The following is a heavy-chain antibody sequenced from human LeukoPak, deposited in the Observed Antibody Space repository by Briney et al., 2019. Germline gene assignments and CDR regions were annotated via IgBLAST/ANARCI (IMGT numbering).Heavy chain of an antibody. V-gene: IGHV3-48*03. CDR2: ISSSGSTI. J-gene: IGHJ4*02. CDR1: GFTVSSYE. D-gene: IGHD5-12*01. CDR3: ARILGAYSGYDSGY. Sequence: GGSLRLSCAASGFTVSSYEMNWVRPAPGKGLEWVSYISSSGSTIYYADSVKGRFTISRDNAKNSLYLQMNSLRAEDTAVYYCARILGAYSGYDSGYWGQGTLVTVSS.